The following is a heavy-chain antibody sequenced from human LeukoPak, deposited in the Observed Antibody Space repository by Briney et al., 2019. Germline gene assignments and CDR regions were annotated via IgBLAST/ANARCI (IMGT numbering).Heavy chain of an antibody. CDR2: IKEDGSEK. V-gene: IGHV3-7*01. CDR1: AFTFRGYW. Sequence: PGGSLRLSCAASAFTFRGYWMTWVRQAPGKGLEWVANIKEDGSEKYYVDSVKGRFTISRDNAKNSLYLQMNSLRVKDTAVYYCARGGFSSSWYISRDYWGQGTLVTVSS. J-gene: IGHJ4*02. CDR3: ARGGFSSSWYISRDY. D-gene: IGHD6-13*01.